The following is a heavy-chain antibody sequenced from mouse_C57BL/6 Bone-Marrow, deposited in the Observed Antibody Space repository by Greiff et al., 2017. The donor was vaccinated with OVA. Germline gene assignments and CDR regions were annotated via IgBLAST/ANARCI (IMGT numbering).Heavy chain of an antibody. CDR1: GYTFTSYG. D-gene: IGHD1-1*01. Sequence: VQLQQSGAELARPGASVKLSCKASGYTFTSYGISWVKQRTGQGLEWIGEIYPRSGNTYYNEKFKGKATLSEDKSSSTAYMEIRSLTSDDSAVFFCASVDYSDWYFDVWGTGTPVTVSS. CDR2: IYPRSGNT. J-gene: IGHJ1*03. V-gene: IGHV1-81*01. CDR3: ASVDYSDWYFDV.